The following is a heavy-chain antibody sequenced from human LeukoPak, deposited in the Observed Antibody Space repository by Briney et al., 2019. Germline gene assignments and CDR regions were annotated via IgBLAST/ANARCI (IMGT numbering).Heavy chain of an antibody. CDR3: ARDHTRIVVAPDY. CDR2: INPNSGGT. CDR1: LYTLTGYY. D-gene: IGHD3-22*01. V-gene: IGHV1-2*02. Sequence: VKDSRMASLYTLTGYYMHWVRQAPRKGVAWMGWINPNSGGTNYAQKFQGRVTMTRDTSISTAYMELSRLRADDTAVYYCARDHTRIVVAPDYWGQGTLVTVSS. J-gene: IGHJ4*02.